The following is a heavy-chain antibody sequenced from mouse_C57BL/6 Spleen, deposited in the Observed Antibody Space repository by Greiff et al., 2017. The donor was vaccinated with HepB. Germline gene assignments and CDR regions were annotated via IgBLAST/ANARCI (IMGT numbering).Heavy chain of an antibody. CDR1: GYTFTEYT. CDR2: FYPGSGSI. D-gene: IGHD1-1*01. Sequence: QVQLQQSGAELVKPGASVKLSCKASGYTFTEYTIHWVKQRSGQGLEWIGWFYPGSGSIKYNEKFKDKATLTADKSSSTVYMEISILTSEDSAVYFCARHEDATTVVAEEWFAYWGQGTLVTVSA. V-gene: IGHV1-62-2*01. CDR3: ARHEDATTVVAEEWFAY. J-gene: IGHJ3*01.